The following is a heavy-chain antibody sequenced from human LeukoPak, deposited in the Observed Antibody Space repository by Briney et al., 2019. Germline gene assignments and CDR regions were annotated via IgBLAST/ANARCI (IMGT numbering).Heavy chain of an antibody. D-gene: IGHD3-16*01. Sequence: GGSLRLSCAASGFTFSSYEMNWVRQAPGKGLEWISYISSSGTTKYYADSVKGRFTISRDNAKNSLYLQMNSLRAEDTAVYYCARDPAVSYDYVWGSFVGYWGQGTLVTVSS. CDR3: ARDPAVSYDYVWGSFVGY. J-gene: IGHJ4*02. CDR1: GFTFSSYE. CDR2: ISSSGTTK. V-gene: IGHV3-48*03.